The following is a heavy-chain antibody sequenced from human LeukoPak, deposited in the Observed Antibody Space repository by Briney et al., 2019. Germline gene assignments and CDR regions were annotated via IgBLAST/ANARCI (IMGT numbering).Heavy chain of an antibody. CDR1: GGSFSGYY. CDR3: ARGRDGYRIVDY. D-gene: IGHD5-24*01. V-gene: IGHV4-34*01. J-gene: IGHJ4*02. Sequence: SETLSLTCAVYGGSFSGYYWSWTRQPPGKGLEWIGEINHSGSTNYNPSLKSRVTISVDTSKNQFSLKLSSVTAADTAVYYCARGRDGYRIVDYWGQGTLVTVSS. CDR2: INHSGST.